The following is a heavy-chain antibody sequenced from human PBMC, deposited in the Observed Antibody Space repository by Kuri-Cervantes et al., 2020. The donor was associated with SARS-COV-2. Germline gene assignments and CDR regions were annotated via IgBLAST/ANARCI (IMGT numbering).Heavy chain of an antibody. Sequence: GESLKISCAASGFTFSSFGMHWVRQAPGKGLEWVALIWYDGSNKYYADSVKGRFTISRDNAKNSLYLQMNSPRAEDTAVYYCARSSGVLRFLEWLPADAFDIWGQGTMVTVSS. CDR3: ARSSGVLRFLEWLPADAFDI. CDR1: GFTFSSFG. CDR2: IWYDGSNK. J-gene: IGHJ3*02. V-gene: IGHV3-33*08. D-gene: IGHD3-3*01.